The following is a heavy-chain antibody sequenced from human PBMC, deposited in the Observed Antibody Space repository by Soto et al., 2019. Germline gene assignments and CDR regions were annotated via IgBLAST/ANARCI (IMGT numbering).Heavy chain of an antibody. J-gene: IGHJ6*03. CDR1: GGSISSGSYY. D-gene: IGHD3-3*01. V-gene: IGHV4-31*03. CDR3: AGSSPAVTIFGVATDYYYYMDV. CDR2: IYYSGST. Sequence: QVQLQESGPGLVKPSQTLSLTCTVSGGSISSGSYYWSWIRQHPGKGLEWIGYIYYSGSTYYNPSLKSRVNISIDTSKNQFSLKLSSVTAADTAVYYWAGSSPAVTIFGVATDYYYYMDVWGKGTTVTVSS.